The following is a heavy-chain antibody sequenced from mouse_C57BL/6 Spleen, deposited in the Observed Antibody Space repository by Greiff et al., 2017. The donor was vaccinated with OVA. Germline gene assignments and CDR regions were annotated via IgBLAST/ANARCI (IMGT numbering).Heavy chain of an antibody. D-gene: IGHD1-1*01. V-gene: IGHV1-15*01. CDR2: IDPETGGT. CDR3: TIPLITTVVGYFDV. J-gene: IGHJ1*03. Sequence: QVQLQQSGAELVRPGASVTLSCKASGYTFTDYEMHWVKQTPVHGLEWIGAIDPETGGTAYNQKFKGKAILTADKSSSTAYMELRSLTSEDSAVYYCTIPLITTVVGYFDVWGTGTTVTVSS. CDR1: GYTFTDYE.